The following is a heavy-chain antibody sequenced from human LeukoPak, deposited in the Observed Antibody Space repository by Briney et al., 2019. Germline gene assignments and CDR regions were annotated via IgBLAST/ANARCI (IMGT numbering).Heavy chain of an antibody. CDR3: ARGTEWELRG. V-gene: IGHV4-39*07. CDR1: GGSISSSSYY. D-gene: IGHD1-26*01. J-gene: IGHJ4*02. CDR2: IYYSGST. Sequence: SETLSLTCTVSGGSISSSSYYWGWIRQPPGKGLEWIGSIYYSGSTYYNPSLKSRVTISVDTSKNQFSLKLSSVTAADTAVYYCARGTEWELRGWGQGTLVTVSS.